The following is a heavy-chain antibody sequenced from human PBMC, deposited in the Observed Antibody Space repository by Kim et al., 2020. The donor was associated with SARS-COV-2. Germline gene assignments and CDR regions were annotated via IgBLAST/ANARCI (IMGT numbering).Heavy chain of an antibody. J-gene: IGHJ2*01. CDR3: ASLPHRTLITIFGVVTFDL. CDR2: ISSSSSYT. V-gene: IGHV3-11*06. D-gene: IGHD3-3*01. Sequence: GGSLRLSCAASGFTFSDYYMSWIRQAPGKGLEWVSYISSSSSYTNYADSVKGRFTISRDNAKNSLYLQMNSLRAEDTAVYYCASLPHRTLITIFGVVTFDLWGRGTLVTVSS. CDR1: GFTFSDYY.